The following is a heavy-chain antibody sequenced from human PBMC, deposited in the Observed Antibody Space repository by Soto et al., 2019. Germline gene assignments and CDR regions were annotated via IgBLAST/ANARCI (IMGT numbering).Heavy chain of an antibody. J-gene: IGHJ6*02. V-gene: IGHV1-3*01. Sequence: GASVKVSCKASGYTFTSYAMHWVRQAPGQRLEWMGWINAGNGNTKYPQKFQGRVTVTKDTSASTAYMELSSLRSEDTAVYYCARDLSSSSSGYYYYCGMDVWGQGTTVTVSS. D-gene: IGHD6-6*01. CDR3: ARDLSSSSSGYYYYCGMDV. CDR1: GYTFTSYA. CDR2: INAGNGNT.